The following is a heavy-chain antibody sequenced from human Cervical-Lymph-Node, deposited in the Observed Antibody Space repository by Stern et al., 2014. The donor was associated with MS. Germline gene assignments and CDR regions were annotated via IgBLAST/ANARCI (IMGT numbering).Heavy chain of an antibody. D-gene: IGHD6-19*01. J-gene: IGHJ4*02. V-gene: IGHV5-51*01. Sequence: EVQLVQSAAEVKKPGESLKISCQGSGYSFISSWIGWVRQMPGQGLEWMAIIYPGDSDTRYNPSFQGQVTISADRSVNTAYLQWGSLKASDTAMYYCATSTGYFLLEYYFDYWGQGTLVTVSS. CDR2: IYPGDSDT. CDR1: GYSFISSW. CDR3: ATSTGYFLLEYYFDY.